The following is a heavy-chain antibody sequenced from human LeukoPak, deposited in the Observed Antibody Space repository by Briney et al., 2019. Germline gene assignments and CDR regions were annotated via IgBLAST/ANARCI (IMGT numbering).Heavy chain of an antibody. J-gene: IGHJ4*02. CDR3: ARDKVLYDFDY. D-gene: IGHD2-2*02. CDR1: GFTFSSYS. Sequence: GGSLRLSCAASGFTFSSYSMNWVRQASGKGLEWVSSISSSSSYIYYADSVKGRFTISRDNAKNSPYQQMNSLRAEDTAVYYCARDKVLYDFDYWGQGTLVTVSS. CDR2: ISSSSSYI. V-gene: IGHV3-21*01.